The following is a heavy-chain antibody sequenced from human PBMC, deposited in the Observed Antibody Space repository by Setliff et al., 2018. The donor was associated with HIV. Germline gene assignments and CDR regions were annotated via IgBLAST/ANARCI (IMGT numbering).Heavy chain of an antibody. CDR2: IDYSGST. CDR3: ARMTNSYYYYYMDV. CDR1: GGSINSGVYY. Sequence: SETLSLTCAVSGGSINSGVYYWNWIRQHPAKGLEWIGYIDYSGSTYYNPSLKSRVAISVDPSKNQISLNLSSVTAADTAVYYCARMTNSYYYYYMDVWGTGTTVTVSS. V-gene: IGHV4-31*11. J-gene: IGHJ6*03.